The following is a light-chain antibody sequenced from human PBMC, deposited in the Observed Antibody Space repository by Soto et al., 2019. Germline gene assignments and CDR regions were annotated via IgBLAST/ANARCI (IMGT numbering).Light chain of an antibody. V-gene: IGKV3-20*01. CDR1: QSVNSRY. CDR2: GAS. CDR3: QQYGNSRLT. Sequence: EIVLTQSSDTLSLSPGERGTLSCRASQSVNSRYLAWYQQKPGQAPRLLIYGASSRATGIPDRFSGSGSGADFTLTISRLEPEDFAVYYCQQYGNSRLTFGGGTKVEIK. J-gene: IGKJ4*01.